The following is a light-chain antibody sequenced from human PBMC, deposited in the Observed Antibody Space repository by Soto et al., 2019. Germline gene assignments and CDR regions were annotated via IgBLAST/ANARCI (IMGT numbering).Light chain of an antibody. V-gene: IGKV3-15*01. Sequence: EIVLTQSPATLSVSPGGRATLSCRASQNILYNLAWYQQKPGQAPRLLIYGASTRATDAPPRFRGSGSGTDFLLTSGILQAEDLAYYFWQYYSSWPRTFGQGTRVEIK. CDR3: QYYSSWPRT. CDR2: GAS. CDR1: QNILYN. J-gene: IGKJ1*01.